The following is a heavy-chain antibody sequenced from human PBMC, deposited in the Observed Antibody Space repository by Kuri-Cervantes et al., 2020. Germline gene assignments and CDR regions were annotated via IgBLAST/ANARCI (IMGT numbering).Heavy chain of an antibody. V-gene: IGHV3-21*01. Sequence: GESLKISCAASGFTFSSYSTNWVRQAPGKGLEWVSSISSSSSYIYYADSVKGRFTISRDNAKDSLYLQMNSLRAEDTAVYYCARDIMVRGVIRDYWGQGTLVTVSS. D-gene: IGHD3-10*01. CDR2: ISSSSSYI. J-gene: IGHJ4*02. CDR3: ARDIMVRGVIRDY. CDR1: GFTFSSYS.